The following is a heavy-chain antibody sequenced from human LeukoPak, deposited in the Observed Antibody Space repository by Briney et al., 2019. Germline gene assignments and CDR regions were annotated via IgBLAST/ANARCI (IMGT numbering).Heavy chain of an antibody. Sequence: GGPVKVSCKVSGYTLTELSMHWVRQAPGKGLEWMGGFDPEDGETIYAQKFQGRVTMTEDTSTDTAYMELSSLRSEDTAVYYCARGEYIAAAGTSWFDPWGQGTLVTVSS. V-gene: IGHV1-24*01. CDR3: ARGEYIAAAGTSWFDP. D-gene: IGHD6-13*01. CDR1: GYTLTELS. CDR2: FDPEDGET. J-gene: IGHJ5*02.